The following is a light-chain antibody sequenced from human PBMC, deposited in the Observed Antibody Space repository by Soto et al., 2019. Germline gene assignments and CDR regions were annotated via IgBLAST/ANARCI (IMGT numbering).Light chain of an antibody. J-gene: IGLJ1*01. CDR3: SSYASVSTYV. CDR1: SSDVGSYNR. V-gene: IGLV2-18*02. CDR2: EVS. Sequence: QSVLTQPPSVSGSPGQSVTISCTGTSSDVGSYNRVSWYQQPPGTAPKLLISEVSNRPSGVPDRFSGSKSGNTASLTISGLPAEDEADYYCSSYASVSTYVCGTGTKLTVL.